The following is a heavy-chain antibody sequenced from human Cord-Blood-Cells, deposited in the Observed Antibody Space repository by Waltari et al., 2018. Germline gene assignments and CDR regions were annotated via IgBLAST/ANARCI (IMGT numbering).Heavy chain of an antibody. Sequence: QVQLVQSGAEVKKPGASVKVSCKASGYTFTGYYMHWVRQAPGQGLEWMGWINPNSGGTNYAQTFQGWVTMTRDTSISTAYMELSRLRSDDTAVYYCARGRYYYDISGYDAFDIWGQGTMVTVSS. CDR1: GYTFTGYY. CDR2: INPNSGGT. V-gene: IGHV1-2*04. D-gene: IGHD3-22*01. CDR3: ARGRYYYDISGYDAFDI. J-gene: IGHJ3*02.